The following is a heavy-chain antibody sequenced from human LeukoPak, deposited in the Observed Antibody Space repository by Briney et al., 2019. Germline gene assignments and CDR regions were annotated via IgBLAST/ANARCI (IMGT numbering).Heavy chain of an antibody. CDR3: ARRRFVRGPDVVNPFDY. CDR1: GDSMSSYY. D-gene: IGHD2-8*01. J-gene: IGHJ4*02. Sequence: KASETLSLTCTVSGDSMSSYYWSWIRQPPGKGLEWIGSINYSGSTYYNPSLKSRVTISVDTSKNQFSLKLSSVTAADTAVYYCARRRFVRGPDVVNPFDYWGQGTLVTVSS. CDR2: INYSGST. V-gene: IGHV4-59*08.